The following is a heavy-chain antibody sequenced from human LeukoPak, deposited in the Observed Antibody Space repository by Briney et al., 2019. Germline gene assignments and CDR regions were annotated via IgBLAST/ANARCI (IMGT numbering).Heavy chain of an antibody. J-gene: IGHJ4*02. V-gene: IGHV4-61*02. CDR1: GGSISSGSYY. D-gene: IGHD3-22*01. CDR3: ARGRIVYYYDSSGSSPYNYFDY. Sequence: SQTLSLTCTVSGGSISSGSYYWSWIRQPAGKGLEWIGRIYTSGSTNYNPSLKGRVTISVDTSKNQFSLKLSSVTAADTAVYYCARGRIVYYYDSSGSSPYNYFDYWGQGTLVTVSS. CDR2: IYTSGST.